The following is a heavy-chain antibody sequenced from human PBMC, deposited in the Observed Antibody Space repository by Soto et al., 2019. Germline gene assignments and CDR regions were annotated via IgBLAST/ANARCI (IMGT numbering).Heavy chain of an antibody. V-gene: IGHV3-13*01. CDR1: GFTFSSYD. CDR3: AREKNYYDSSGYIDYYGMDV. Sequence: PGGSLRLSCAASGFTFSSYDMHWFRQATGKGLEWVSAIGTAGDTYYPGSVKGRFTISRENAKNSLYLQMNSLRAGDTAVYYCAREKNYYDSSGYIDYYGMDVWGQGTTVTVSS. D-gene: IGHD3-22*01. J-gene: IGHJ6*02. CDR2: IGTAGDT.